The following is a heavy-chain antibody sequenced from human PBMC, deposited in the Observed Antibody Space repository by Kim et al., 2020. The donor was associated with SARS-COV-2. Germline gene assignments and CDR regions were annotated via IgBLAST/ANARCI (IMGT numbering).Heavy chain of an antibody. CDR2: IGSGGVST. V-gene: IGHV3-23*01. J-gene: IGHJ3*01. CDR1: GFTFSTYA. CDR3: AKPQWELGGGAFDL. D-gene: IGHD1-26*01. Sequence: GGSLRLSCAASGFTFSTYAMSWVRQAPGKGLEWVSGIGSGGVSTNYADSVKGRFTVSRDNSKNTLYLQMNNLRAEDTAVYFCAKPQWELGGGAFDLWGQGTMVTVSS.